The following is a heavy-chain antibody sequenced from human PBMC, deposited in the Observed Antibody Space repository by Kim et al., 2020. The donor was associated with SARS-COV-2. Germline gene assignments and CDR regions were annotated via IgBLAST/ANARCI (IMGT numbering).Heavy chain of an antibody. CDR2: IYPGDSDT. CDR1: GYSFTSYW. Sequence: GESLKISCKGSGYSFTSYWIGWVRQMPGKGLEWMGIIYPGDSDTRYSPSFQGQVTISADKSISTAYLQWSSLKASDTAMYYCARKEGPDMVRGPDDAFDIWGQGTMVTVSS. CDR3: ARKEGPDMVRGPDDAFDI. J-gene: IGHJ3*02. V-gene: IGHV5-51*01. D-gene: IGHD3-10*01.